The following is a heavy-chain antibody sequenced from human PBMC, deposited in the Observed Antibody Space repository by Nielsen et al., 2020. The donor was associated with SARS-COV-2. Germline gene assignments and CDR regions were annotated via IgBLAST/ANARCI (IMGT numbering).Heavy chain of an antibody. J-gene: IGHJ4*02. Sequence: GESLKISCAASGFTFSSYSMNWVRQAPGKGLEWVSSISSSSSYIYYADSVKGRFTISRDNAKNSLYLQMNSLRAGDTAVYYCARDGGAVAGLDYWGQGTLVTVSS. CDR3: ARDGGAVAGLDY. V-gene: IGHV3-21*01. CDR2: ISSSSSYI. CDR1: GFTFSSYS. D-gene: IGHD6-19*01.